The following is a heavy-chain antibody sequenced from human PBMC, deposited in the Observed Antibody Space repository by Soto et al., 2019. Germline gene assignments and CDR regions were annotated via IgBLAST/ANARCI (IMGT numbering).Heavy chain of an antibody. D-gene: IGHD3-10*01. CDR3: AKDLHYYGSGSYYPPGY. V-gene: IGHV3-30*18. Sequence: QVQLVESGGGVVQPGRSLRLSCAASGFTFSSYGMHWVRQAPGKGLEWVAVISYDGSNKYYADSVKGRFTIPRDNSKNTLYLQMNSLRAEDTAVYYCAKDLHYYGSGSYYPPGYWGQGTLVTVSS. CDR1: GFTFSSYG. CDR2: ISYDGSNK. J-gene: IGHJ4*02.